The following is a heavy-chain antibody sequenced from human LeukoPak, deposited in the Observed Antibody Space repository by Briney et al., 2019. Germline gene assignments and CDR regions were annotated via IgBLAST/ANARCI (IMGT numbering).Heavy chain of an antibody. V-gene: IGHV3-23*01. CDR3: ARRPCSGGSCWNDAFDI. J-gene: IGHJ3*02. Sequence: GGSLRLSCAASGFTFSNYAMSWVRQAPGKGLEWVSAITGSGGNTYYADSVKGRFTISRDNSKNTVFLQMNSLRAEDAAVYYCARRPCSGGSCWNDAFDIWGQGTMVTVSS. CDR2: ITGSGGNT. CDR1: GFTFSNYA. D-gene: IGHD2-15*01.